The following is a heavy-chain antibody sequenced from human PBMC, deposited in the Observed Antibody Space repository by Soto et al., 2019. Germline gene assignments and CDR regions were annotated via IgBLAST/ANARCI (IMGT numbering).Heavy chain of an antibody. Sequence: SETLSLTCTVSGASITSYYWSWIRQPPGKGLEWIGYIYYSGSTNYNPSLKSRVTISVDTSKNQFSLKLSSVTAADTAVYYCARGLYSSSWSDAFDIWGQGTMVT. V-gene: IGHV4-59*01. J-gene: IGHJ3*02. CDR2: IYYSGST. CDR1: GASITSYY. D-gene: IGHD6-13*01. CDR3: ARGLYSSSWSDAFDI.